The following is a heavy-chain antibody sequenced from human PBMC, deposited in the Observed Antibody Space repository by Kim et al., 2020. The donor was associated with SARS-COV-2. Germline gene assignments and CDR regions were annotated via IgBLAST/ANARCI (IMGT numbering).Heavy chain of an antibody. D-gene: IGHD2-2*01. CDR2: ISSSSDNI. V-gene: IGHV3-48*02. CDR1: GFSFSSYS. J-gene: IGHJ1*01. Sequence: GGSLRLSCVASGFSFSSYSMNWVRQAPGKGPEWIAYISSSSDNIHYADSVKGRFTIGRDNAKNSLYLQMNSLRHEDTAVYYCTRDRDCISTGCLDPEYFQNWGQGTLVTVPS. CDR3: TRDRDCISTGCLDPEYFQN.